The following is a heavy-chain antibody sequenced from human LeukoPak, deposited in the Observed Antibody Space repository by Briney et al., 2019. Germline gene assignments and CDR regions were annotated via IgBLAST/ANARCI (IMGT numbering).Heavy chain of an antibody. Sequence: SETLSLTCTVSGGSISTYYWSWIRQPPGKGLEWIGYIYYSGYTNYNPSLKSRVTISVDTSKNQFSLKLSSVTAADTAVYYCARTTMVRGTYYMDVWGKGTTVTISS. J-gene: IGHJ6*03. CDR1: GGSISTYY. V-gene: IGHV4-59*13. CDR2: IYYSGYT. D-gene: IGHD3-10*01. CDR3: ARTTMVRGTYYMDV.